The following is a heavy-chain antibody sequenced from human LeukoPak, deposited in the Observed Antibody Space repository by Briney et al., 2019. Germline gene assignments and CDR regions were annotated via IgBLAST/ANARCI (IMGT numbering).Heavy chain of an antibody. D-gene: IGHD4-11*01. Sequence: PGGSVRLSCAASGFTFDDYTMHWVRQAPGKGLEWVSLISWDGGSTYYADSVKGRFTISRDNSKNSLYLQMNRLRTEDTALYYCAKDITPSSKSGYFDYWGQGTLVTVSS. CDR2: ISWDGGST. CDR3: AKDITPSSKSGYFDY. J-gene: IGHJ4*02. V-gene: IGHV3-43*01. CDR1: GFTFDDYT.